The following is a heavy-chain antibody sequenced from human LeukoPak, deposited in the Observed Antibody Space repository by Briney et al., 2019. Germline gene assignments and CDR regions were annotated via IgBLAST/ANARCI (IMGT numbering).Heavy chain of an antibody. Sequence: GGSLRLSCAASGFSFSDHYMDWVRQAPGKGLEWVGRVRYKISSYTTEYAASVKGRFTISRDDSKSSLYLQMNSLKTEDTAVYYCVRATRYFDSASFSRNIMDAWGLGITVTVSS. CDR1: GFSFSDHY. J-gene: IGHJ6*02. CDR2: VRYKISSYTT. D-gene: IGHD1-14*01. V-gene: IGHV3-72*01. CDR3: VRATRYFDSASFSRNIMDA.